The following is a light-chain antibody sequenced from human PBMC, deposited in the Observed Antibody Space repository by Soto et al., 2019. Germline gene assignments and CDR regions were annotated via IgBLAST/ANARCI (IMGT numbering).Light chain of an antibody. Sequence: ILMTQSPATLSVSPGEIATLSCRASQSVSNNLAWYQQKPGQAPRLLIYDASTRSTGIPARFSGSGSGTEFTLTNSGMQSEDFAVYYCQQYNNWPPWTVGQGTKVEIK. CDR2: DAS. CDR3: QQYNNWPPWT. J-gene: IGKJ1*01. V-gene: IGKV3-15*01. CDR1: QSVSNN.